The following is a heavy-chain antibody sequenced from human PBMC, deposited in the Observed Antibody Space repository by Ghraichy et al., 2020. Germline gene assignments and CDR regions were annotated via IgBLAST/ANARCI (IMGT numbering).Heavy chain of an antibody. J-gene: IGHJ4*02. Sequence: LSLTCAVYGGPFSGYYWSWIRQPPGKELEWIGQINHEGITDYNPSLKSRVTISLDRSQDQFSLKLTSVTAADTAVYYCATLGGGLATSTAWATVNYFDYWGQGTLVTVSS. V-gene: IGHV4-34*01. D-gene: IGHD1-26*01. CDR3: ATLGGGLATSTAWATVNYFDY. CDR2: INHEGIT. CDR1: GGPFSGYY.